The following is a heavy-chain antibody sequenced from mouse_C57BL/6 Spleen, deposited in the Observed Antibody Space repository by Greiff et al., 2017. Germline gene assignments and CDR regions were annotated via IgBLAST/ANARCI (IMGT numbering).Heavy chain of an antibody. CDR2: IWRGGST. Sequence: QVQLKQSGPGLVQPSQSLSITCTVSGFSLTSYGVHWVRQSPGKGLEWLGVIWRGGSTDYNAAFMSRLSITKDNSKSQVFFKMNSLQADDTAIYYCAKEDYYGSSYYAMDYWGQGTSVTVSS. CDR3: AKEDYYGSSYYAMDY. V-gene: IGHV2-5*01. D-gene: IGHD1-1*01. CDR1: GFSLTSYG. J-gene: IGHJ4*01.